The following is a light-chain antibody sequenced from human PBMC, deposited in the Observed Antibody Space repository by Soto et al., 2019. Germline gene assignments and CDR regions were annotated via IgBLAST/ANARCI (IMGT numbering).Light chain of an antibody. Sequence: DIQLTQSPSFLSASVGDRVTITCRASQGISSYLAWYQQKPGKAPKLLIYAASTLQSGVPSRFSGSGSGTEFTLTICILQPEDFATYYCQQLNSYPRTFGQGTKVDIK. CDR2: AAS. J-gene: IGKJ1*01. CDR1: QGISSY. CDR3: QQLNSYPRT. V-gene: IGKV1-9*01.